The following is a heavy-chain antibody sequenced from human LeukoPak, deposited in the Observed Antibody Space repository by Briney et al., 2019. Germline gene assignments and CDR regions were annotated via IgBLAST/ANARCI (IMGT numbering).Heavy chain of an antibody. V-gene: IGHV4-30-2*01. D-gene: IGHD4-23*01. Sequence: SETLSLTCAVSGGSISSGGYSWSWIRQPPGKGLEWIGYIYHSGSTYYNPSLKSRVTIAVDRAKNQFYLKLSSVTAADTAVYYCARVDGGPIDYWGQGTLVTVSS. CDR3: ARVDGGPIDY. CDR2: IYHSGST. CDR1: GGSISSGGYS. J-gene: IGHJ4*02.